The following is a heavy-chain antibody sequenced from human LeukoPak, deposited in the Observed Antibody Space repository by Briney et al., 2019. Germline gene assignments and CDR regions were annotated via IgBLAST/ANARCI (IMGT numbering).Heavy chain of an antibody. J-gene: IGHJ4*02. CDR2: IYYSGST. CDR1: GGSISSSSYY. CDR3: ARINCGGSYYRHFDY. D-gene: IGHD2-15*01. V-gene: IGHV4-39*01. Sequence: PSETLSLTCTVSGGSISSSSYYWGWIRQPPGEGLEWIGSIYYSGSTYYNPSLKSRVTISVDTSKNQVSLKLSSVTAADAAVYYCARINCGGSYYRHFDYWGQGTLVTVSS.